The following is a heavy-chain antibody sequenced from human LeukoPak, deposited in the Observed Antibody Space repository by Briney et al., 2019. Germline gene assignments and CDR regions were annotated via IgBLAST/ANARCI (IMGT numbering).Heavy chain of an antibody. Sequence: PGGSLRFSCEAPRFTLSNYWMSWFRQAPGKGLEWVANIKQDGSETYYVDSVKGRFTISRDNAKNSLSLQMNSLRAEDTAVYYCARQRGSGCLDYWGQGTLVTVSS. CDR1: RFTLSNYW. V-gene: IGHV3-7*01. J-gene: IGHJ4*02. D-gene: IGHD6-19*01. CDR2: IKQDGSET. CDR3: ARQRGSGCLDY.